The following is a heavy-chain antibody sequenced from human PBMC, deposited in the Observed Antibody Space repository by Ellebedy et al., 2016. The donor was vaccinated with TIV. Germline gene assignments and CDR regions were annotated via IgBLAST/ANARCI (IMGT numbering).Heavy chain of an antibody. J-gene: IGHJ6*03. Sequence: GESLKISXAASGFTFSTYSMNWVRQAPGKGLEWVSYISSSSSTIYYADSVKGRFTISRDNAKNSLYLQMNSLRAEDTAVYYCARAVRELALYYMDVWGKGTTVTVSS. D-gene: IGHD1-26*01. CDR2: ISSSSSTI. CDR3: ARAVRELALYYMDV. V-gene: IGHV3-48*04. CDR1: GFTFSTYS.